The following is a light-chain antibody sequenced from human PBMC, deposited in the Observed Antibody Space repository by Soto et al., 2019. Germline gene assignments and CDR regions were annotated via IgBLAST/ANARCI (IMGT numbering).Light chain of an antibody. CDR1: QSFTKW. Sequence: DLQMTQSPSTLSASVGDRVTITCRASQSFTKWLAWYQQKPGRAPKLLIYEASSLEAGVPSRYSGSGSGTEFNLTISSLQPDDSATYYCQQYNSYSMYSFGQGTKLETK. CDR2: EAS. J-gene: IGKJ2*03. CDR3: QQYNSYSMYS. V-gene: IGKV1-5*03.